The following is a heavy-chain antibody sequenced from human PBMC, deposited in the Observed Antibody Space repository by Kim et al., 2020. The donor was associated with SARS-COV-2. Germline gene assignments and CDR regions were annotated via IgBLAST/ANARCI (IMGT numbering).Heavy chain of an antibody. CDR3: ARLGEALWFGELSWFDP. Sequence: GESLKISCKGSGYSFTSYWIGWVRQMPGKGLEWMGIIYPGDSDTRYSPSFQGQVTISADKSISTAYLQWSSLKASDTAMYYCARLGEALWFGELSWFDPWGQGTLVTVSS. D-gene: IGHD3-10*01. J-gene: IGHJ5*02. CDR1: GYSFTSYW. CDR2: IYPGDSDT. V-gene: IGHV5-51*01.